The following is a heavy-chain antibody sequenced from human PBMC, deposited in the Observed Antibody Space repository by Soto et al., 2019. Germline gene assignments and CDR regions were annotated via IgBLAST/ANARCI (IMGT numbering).Heavy chain of an antibody. J-gene: IGHJ4*02. CDR3: ASDPPAPDY. D-gene: IGHD2-2*01. CDR2: ISAYNGNT. Sequence: QVQLVQSGAEVKKPGASVKVSCKASGYTFASYAISWMRQAPGQGLEWMGWISAYNGNTNYAQKLQGRVTMTTDTSTTTAYMELRSLRFDDTDVYYCASDPPAPDYSGQGTLVTVSS. CDR1: GYTFASYA. V-gene: IGHV1-18*01.